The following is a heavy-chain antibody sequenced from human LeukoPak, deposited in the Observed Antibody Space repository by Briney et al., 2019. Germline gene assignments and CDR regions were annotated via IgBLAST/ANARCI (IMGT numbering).Heavy chain of an antibody. CDR2: VNSDGSIT. J-gene: IGHJ4*02. Sequence: GGSLRLSCAASGFSFSNYWMHWVRQAPGKGLVWVSRVNSDGSITTYADSVKGRFTISRDNAKNTLYLQMNSLRAEDTAVYYCARPGDGFDYWGKGTLVTASS. D-gene: IGHD3-10*01. CDR1: GFSFSNYW. V-gene: IGHV3-74*01. CDR3: ARPGDGFDY.